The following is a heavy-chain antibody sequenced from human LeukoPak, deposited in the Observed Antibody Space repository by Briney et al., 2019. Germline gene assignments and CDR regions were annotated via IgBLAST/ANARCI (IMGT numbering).Heavy chain of an antibody. V-gene: IGHV1-18*01. CDR2: ISAHNGNT. CDR3: ARDHNRMYSSSWYKEFDY. J-gene: IGHJ4*02. D-gene: IGHD6-13*01. Sequence: ASLKVSCKASGYTFSSYGISWVRQAPGQGLEWMGWISAHNGNTNYAQKFQDRVTMTTDTSTSNAYMELRSLRSDDTAVYYCARDHNRMYSSSWYKEFDYWGQGTLASVSS. CDR1: GYTFSSYG.